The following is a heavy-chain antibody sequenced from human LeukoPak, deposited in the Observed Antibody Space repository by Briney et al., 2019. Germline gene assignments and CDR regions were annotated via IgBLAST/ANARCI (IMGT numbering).Heavy chain of an antibody. CDR1: GYSISSGYY. D-gene: IGHD3-3*01. CDR3: ASGVVTDFDY. V-gene: IGHV4-38-2*02. J-gene: IGHJ4*02. Sequence: SETLSLTCTVSGYSISSGYYWSWIRQSPGKGLEWIGSIFRSGSPYYNPALESRVTISVDTSKNQFSLKLSSVTAADTAVYYCASGVVTDFDYWGQGTLVTVSS. CDR2: IFRSGSP.